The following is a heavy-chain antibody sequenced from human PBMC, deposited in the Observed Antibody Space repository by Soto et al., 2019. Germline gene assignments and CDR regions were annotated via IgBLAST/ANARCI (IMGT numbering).Heavy chain of an antibody. J-gene: IGHJ4*01. CDR3: ARDGECSYHFVF. CDR1: GFTFSTYA. V-gene: IGHV3-23*01. Sequence: GRSLRLSCAASGFTFSTYAMSWVRQAPGKGLEWVAGISASGDNSYYADSVKGRFTISRDNSKGTLYLQMNNLRAEDTAVYYCARDGECSYHFVFCGQGSLVIVSA. D-gene: IGHD3-16*01. CDR2: ISASGDNS.